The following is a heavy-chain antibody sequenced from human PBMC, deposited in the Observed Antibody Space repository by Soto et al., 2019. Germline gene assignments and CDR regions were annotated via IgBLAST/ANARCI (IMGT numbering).Heavy chain of an antibody. CDR2: INPSGGST. D-gene: IGHD3-10*01. CDR3: ARSRITMVRRVIYGMDV. Sequence: VASVKVSCKASGYTFTSYYMHWVRQAPGQGLEWMGIINPSGGSTSYAQKFQGRVTMTRDTSTSTVYMELSSLRSEDTAVYYCARSRITMVRRVIYGMDVWGHGTPVTVYS. CDR1: GYTFTSYY. V-gene: IGHV1-46*01. J-gene: IGHJ6*02.